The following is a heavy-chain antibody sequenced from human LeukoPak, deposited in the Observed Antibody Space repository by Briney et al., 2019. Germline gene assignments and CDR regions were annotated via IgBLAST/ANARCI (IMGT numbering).Heavy chain of an antibody. D-gene: IGHD4-11*01. CDR2: IYYSGST. Sequence: SETLSLTCTVSGGSISSYYWSWIRQPPGKGLEWIGYIYYSGSTNYNPSLKSRVTISVDTSKNQFSQKLSSVTAADTAVYYCASSSMTTVTTLYYFDYWGQGTLVTVSS. CDR1: GGSISSYY. J-gene: IGHJ4*02. CDR3: ASSSMTTVTTLYYFDY. V-gene: IGHV4-59*01.